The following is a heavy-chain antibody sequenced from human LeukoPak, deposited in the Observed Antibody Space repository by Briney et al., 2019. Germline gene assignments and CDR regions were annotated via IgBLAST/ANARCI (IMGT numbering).Heavy chain of an antibody. CDR3: VRDETLWTLDW. CDR2: INERGTDS. V-gene: IGHV3-74*03. D-gene: IGHD1-1*01. J-gene: IGHJ4*02. Sequence: GGSLRLSCTASGFTFSGHWIHWVRQPPGMGLVWVSRINERGTDSMYAESVKGRYTISRDNAKNTVYLQMNSLRAEDTAVYYCVRDETLWTLDWWGQGTLVSVSS. CDR1: GFTFSGHW.